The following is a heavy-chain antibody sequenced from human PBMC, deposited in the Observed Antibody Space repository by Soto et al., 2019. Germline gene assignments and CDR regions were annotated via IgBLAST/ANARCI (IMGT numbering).Heavy chain of an antibody. CDR1: GGTFRSYA. V-gene: IGHV1-69*01. D-gene: IGHD2-8*01. CDR3: ARSMETNYFDCMDV. CDR2: IIPMFGKP. J-gene: IGHJ6*02. Sequence: QVQLVQSGAEVREPGSSVKVSCEASGGTFRSYAINWVRQAPGQGLEWMGGIIPMFGKPNYAEKFLGRVTISADESTRTAYMEVTRLKSEDTAVYYCARSMETNYFDCMDVWGLGTTVTVSS.